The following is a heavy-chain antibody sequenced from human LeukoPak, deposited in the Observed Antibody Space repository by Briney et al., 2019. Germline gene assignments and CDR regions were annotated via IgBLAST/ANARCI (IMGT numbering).Heavy chain of an antibody. V-gene: IGHV4-39*07. J-gene: IGHJ6*03. CDR3: ARQMYYYDSSGPSPGYYYYMDV. D-gene: IGHD3-22*01. CDR2: IYYSGTT. CDR1: GGSISSSSYY. Sequence: SETLSLTCTVSGGSISSSSYYWGWIRQPPGKGLEWIGSIYYSGTTYYNPSLKSRVTISVDTSKNRFSLKLSSVTAADTAVYYCARQMYYYDSSGPSPGYYYYMDVWGKGTTVTVSS.